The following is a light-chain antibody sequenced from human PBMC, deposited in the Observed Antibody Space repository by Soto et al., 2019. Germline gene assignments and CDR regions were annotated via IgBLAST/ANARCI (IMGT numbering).Light chain of an antibody. CDR2: DAS. J-gene: IGKJ2*01. V-gene: IGKV1-5*01. CDR3: QPYNTYPYT. Sequence: DIQMTQSPSTLSASVGDRVTINCRASQTISSWLAWYQQTPGKAPNLLIYDASSLESGVPSRFSGSGSGTEFTLTISSLQPDDFATYYCQPYNTYPYTFGQGTKVDIK. CDR1: QTISSW.